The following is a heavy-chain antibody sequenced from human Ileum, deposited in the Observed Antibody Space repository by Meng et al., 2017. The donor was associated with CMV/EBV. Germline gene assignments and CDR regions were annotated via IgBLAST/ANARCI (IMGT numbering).Heavy chain of an antibody. V-gene: IGHV3-30*04. Sequence: GGSLRLSCAASGFTFSSYAMHWVRQAPGKGLEWVAVISYDGSNKYYADSVKGRFTISRDNSKNSLYLQMNSLRAEDTAVYYCARDTPPNDFWSGYYTDWGMDVWGQGTRVTVSS. D-gene: IGHD3-3*01. J-gene: IGHJ6*02. CDR1: GFTFSSYA. CDR3: ARDTPPNDFWSGYYTDWGMDV. CDR2: ISYDGSNK.